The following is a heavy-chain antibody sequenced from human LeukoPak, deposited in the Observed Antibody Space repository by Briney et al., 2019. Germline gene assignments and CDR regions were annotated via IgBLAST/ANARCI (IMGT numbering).Heavy chain of an antibody. D-gene: IGHD6-13*01. V-gene: IGHV3-48*01. Sequence: PGGSLRLSCAASGFTFSSYSMNWVRQAPGKGLEWVSYISSSSSTIYYADSVKGRFTISRDNAKNSLYLQMNSLRAEDTAVYYCASIAAADTDAFDIWGQGTMVTVSS. CDR2: ISSSSSTI. J-gene: IGHJ3*02. CDR1: GFTFSSYS. CDR3: ASIAAADTDAFDI.